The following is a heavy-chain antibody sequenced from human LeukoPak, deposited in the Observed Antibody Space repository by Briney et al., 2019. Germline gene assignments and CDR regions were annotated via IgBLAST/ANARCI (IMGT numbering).Heavy chain of an antibody. Sequence: SETLSLTCAVYVGSFSGYYWNWIRQPPGKGLEWIGEINHSGSTNYNPSLKSRVTISVDTSKNQFSLKLSSVTAADTAVYYCARVSSSPSRSDFDYWGQGNLVTVSP. J-gene: IGHJ4*02. CDR1: VGSFSGYY. V-gene: IGHV4-34*01. D-gene: IGHD2-2*01. CDR2: INHSGST. CDR3: ARVSSSPSRSDFDY.